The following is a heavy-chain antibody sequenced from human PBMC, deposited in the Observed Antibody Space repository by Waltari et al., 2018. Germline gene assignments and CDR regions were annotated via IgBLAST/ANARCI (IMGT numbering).Heavy chain of an antibody. V-gene: IGHV3-48*03. CDR1: GFTFSNYN. J-gene: IGHJ5*02. D-gene: IGHD1-26*01. Sequence: VQLVESGGGLVQPVGSLRLSCAASGFTFSNYNFNWVRQAPGKGLECVSFLSSGGGTIFYPESVKGRFTISRDDAKSSLYLQMNSLRAEDTAVYYCVREGSGFDPWGQGTQVTVSS. CDR3: VREGSGFDP. CDR2: LSSGGGTI.